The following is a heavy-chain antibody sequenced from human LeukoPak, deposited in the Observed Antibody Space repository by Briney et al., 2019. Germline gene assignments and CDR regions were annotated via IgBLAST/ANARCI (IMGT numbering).Heavy chain of an antibody. V-gene: IGHV4-34*01. CDR3: ARASWGSSVQDYYYYGMDV. CDR1: GGSFSVYY. CDR2: INHSGST. Sequence: PSETLSLTCAVYGGSFSVYYWSWIRQPPGKGLEWILDINHSGSTNSNPSLKSRVTISLDTSKNQFSLKLSSVTAADTAVYYCARASWGSSVQDYYYYGMDVWGQGTTVTVSS. J-gene: IGHJ6*02. D-gene: IGHD3-16*01.